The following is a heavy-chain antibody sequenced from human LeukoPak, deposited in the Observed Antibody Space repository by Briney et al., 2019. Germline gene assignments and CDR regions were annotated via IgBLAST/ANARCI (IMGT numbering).Heavy chain of an antibody. Sequence: PGGSLRLSCAAPGFTFSSYAMSWVRQTPGKGLEWVSGISGSGSSTYYADSVKGRFTISRDKSKNTLYLQMNGLRAEDTAIYYCAKDGSSNWYGWFDPWGQGTLVTVSS. J-gene: IGHJ5*02. CDR2: ISGSGSST. CDR1: GFTFSSYA. D-gene: IGHD6-13*01. CDR3: AKDGSSNWYGWFDP. V-gene: IGHV3-23*01.